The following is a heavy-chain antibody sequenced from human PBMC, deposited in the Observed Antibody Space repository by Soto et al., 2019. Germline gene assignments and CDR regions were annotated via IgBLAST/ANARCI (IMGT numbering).Heavy chain of an antibody. D-gene: IGHD3-16*02. J-gene: IGHJ4*02. CDR1: GFTFSNYV. V-gene: IGHV3-23*01. Sequence: GGSLRLSCAASGFTFSNYVMSWVRQTPGKGLEWVSSISGSGDNTYYADSVKGRFSISRDNSKNTLFLQMNSLRAEDTAVYYCANLPFVLALGFDYSGQGTLVTVSS. CDR2: ISGSGDNT. CDR3: ANLPFVLALGFDY.